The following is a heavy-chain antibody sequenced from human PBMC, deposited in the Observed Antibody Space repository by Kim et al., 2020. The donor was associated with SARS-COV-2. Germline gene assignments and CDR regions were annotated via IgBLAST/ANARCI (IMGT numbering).Heavy chain of an antibody. D-gene: IGHD5-12*01. V-gene: IGHV3-30*18. CDR3: AKDSGYGRGQYFQH. CDR2: ISYDGSNK. Sequence: GGSLRLSCAASGFTFSSYGMHWVRQAPGKGLEWVAVISYDGSNKYYADSVKGRFTISRDNSKNTLYLQMNSLRAEDTAVYYCAKDSGYGRGQYFQHWGQGTLVTVSS. CDR1: GFTFSSYG. J-gene: IGHJ1*01.